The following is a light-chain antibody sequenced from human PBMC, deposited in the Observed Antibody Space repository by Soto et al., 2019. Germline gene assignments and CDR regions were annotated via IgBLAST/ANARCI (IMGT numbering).Light chain of an antibody. V-gene: IGKV2-28*01. CDR3: TQALQHSFT. CDR2: LGS. Sequence: DLVMTQSPLSLPVTPGEPASISCRSSQSLLHSNGYNYLDWYLQKPGQSPQLLIYLGSNRAAWVPDRFRGSGPCTDFTVKFSRVEAEDGGVYYCTQALQHSFTFGPGTHVHIK. J-gene: IGKJ3*01. CDR1: QSLLHSNGYNY.